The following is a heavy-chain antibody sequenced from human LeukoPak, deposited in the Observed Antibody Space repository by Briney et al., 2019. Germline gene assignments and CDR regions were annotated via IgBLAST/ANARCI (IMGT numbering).Heavy chain of an antibody. V-gene: IGHV1-8*01. J-gene: IGHJ6*03. CDR3: ARGESVAGYYYYMDV. CDR1: GYTFTSYD. D-gene: IGHD2-15*01. CDR2: MNPNSGNT. Sequence: GASVKVSCKASGYTFTSYDINWVRQATRQGLEWMGWMNPNSGNTGYAQKFQGRVTMTRNTSISTAYMELSSLRSEDTAVYYCARGESVAGYYYYMDVWGKGTTVTVSS.